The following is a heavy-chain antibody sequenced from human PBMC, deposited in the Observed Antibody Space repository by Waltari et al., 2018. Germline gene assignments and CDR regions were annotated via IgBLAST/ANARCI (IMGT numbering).Heavy chain of an antibody. CDR2: VRGDANT. CDR1: GDSMSTTNC. CDR3: ARDRGRGLYLDS. J-gene: IGHJ4*02. V-gene: IGHV4-4*02. D-gene: IGHD2-15*01. Sequence: QLQLQESGPGLVTPSGTLSLTCAVSGDSMSTTNCWSWVRQPPGKGLVWMGQVRGDANTTYNPSFASRVTISLDTYNKQFSLKVTSATAADTAVYYCARDRGRGLYLDSWGPGILVTVSP.